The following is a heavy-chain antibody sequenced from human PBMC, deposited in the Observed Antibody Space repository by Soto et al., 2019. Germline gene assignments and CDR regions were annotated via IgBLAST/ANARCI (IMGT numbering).Heavy chain of an antibody. CDR1: GFTFNIAW. CDR2: IKSKTDGGTA. J-gene: IGHJ4*02. V-gene: IGHV3-15*01. Sequence: PGGSLRLSCAASGFTFNIAWMSWVRQTPGKGLEWVGLIKSKTDGGTADYAAPVKGRFTILRDDSKSTLYLHMNSLKTEDTAVYYCTTGPPFDYWGQGTQVTVSS. CDR3: TTGPPFDY.